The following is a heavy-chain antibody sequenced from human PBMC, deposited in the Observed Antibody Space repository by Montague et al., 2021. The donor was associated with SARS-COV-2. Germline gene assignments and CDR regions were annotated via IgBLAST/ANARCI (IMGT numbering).Heavy chain of an antibody. CDR3: ASPKEGSGYYRPFDY. V-gene: IGHV4-4*02. J-gene: IGHJ4*02. CDR2: IYHTGNT. CDR1: DASVTSTNW. Sequence: SETLSLTCGVSDASVTSTNWWSWVRQPTGKGLEWIGEIYHTGNTNYSPSLKNRVSISLDKSKNQLSLRLNSVTAADTAVYYCASPKEGSGYYRPFDYWGQGILVTVSS. D-gene: IGHD3-22*01.